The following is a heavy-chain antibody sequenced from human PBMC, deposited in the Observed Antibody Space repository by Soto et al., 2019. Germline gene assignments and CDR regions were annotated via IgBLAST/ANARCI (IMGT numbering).Heavy chain of an antibody. J-gene: IGHJ5*02. CDR3: AGQTFTIAAASYGRSNWFNP. CDR2: IYFTGDT. V-gene: IGHV4-39*01. D-gene: IGHD6-25*01. CDR1: GGSITSSSHF. Sequence: SETLSLTCTVSGGSITSSSHFWGWVRQPPGKGLEWIGTIYFTGDTYYTPSLKSRLTMSIDTSKNEFSLRLNSVTAADTAVYYCAGQTFTIAAASYGRSNWFNPWGPGTLVTVS.